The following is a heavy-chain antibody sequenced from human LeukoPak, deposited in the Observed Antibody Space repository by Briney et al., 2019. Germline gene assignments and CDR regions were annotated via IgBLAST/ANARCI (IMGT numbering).Heavy chain of an antibody. Sequence: SETLSLTCTVSGGSISSSSHYWGWIRQSSGKGLEWIASMYYSGTTYYSPSLKSRVIISVDTSENQFSLKLSSVTAADTAVYYCARVLRDYYYYMDVWGKGTTVTVSS. V-gene: IGHV4-39*07. CDR1: GGSISSSSHY. J-gene: IGHJ6*03. D-gene: IGHD2/OR15-2a*01. CDR2: MYYSGTT. CDR3: ARVLRDYYYYMDV.